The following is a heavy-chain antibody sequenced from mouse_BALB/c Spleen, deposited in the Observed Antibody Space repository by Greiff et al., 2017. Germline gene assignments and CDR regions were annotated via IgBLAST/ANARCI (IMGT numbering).Heavy chain of an antibody. CDR3: TRSGRYYAMDY. CDR2: IDPSDSYT. J-gene: IGHJ4*01. V-gene: IGHV1S127*01. Sequence: QVQLQQPGAELVKPGASVKMSCKASGYTFTSYWMHWVKQRPGQGLEWIGVIDPSDSYTSYNQKFKGKATLTVDTSSSTAYMQLSSLTSEDSAVYYCTRSGRYYAMDYWGQGTSVTVSS. CDR1: GYTFTSYW.